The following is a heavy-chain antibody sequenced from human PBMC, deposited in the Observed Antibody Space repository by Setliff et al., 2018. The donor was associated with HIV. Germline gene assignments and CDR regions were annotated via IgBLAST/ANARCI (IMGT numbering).Heavy chain of an antibody. CDR3: ATDSPSFY. V-gene: IGHV3-48*01. CDR1: GFSFSSYS. J-gene: IGHJ4*02. Sequence: QTSETLSLSCAASGFSFSSYSMNWVRQAPGKGLEWVSSISSSSSIYYADSVKGRFTISRDNAKNSLYLQMKSLRAEDTALYYCATDSPSFYWGQGTLVTVSS. D-gene: IGHD1-26*01. CDR2: ISSSSSI.